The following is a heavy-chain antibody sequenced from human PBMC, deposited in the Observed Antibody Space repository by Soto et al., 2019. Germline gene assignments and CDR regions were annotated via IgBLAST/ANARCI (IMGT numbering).Heavy chain of an antibody. V-gene: IGHV4-34*01. J-gene: IGHJ6*02. CDR2: FSDSGST. CDR3: ARGNFYYGLDV. CDR1: GGSFSGNY. Sequence: SETLSLTCAVYGGSFSGNYWSWIRQPPGKGLEWIGEFSDSGSTNYNPSLKSRVTIPEDMSKSQFSLKLSSVTAADTAVYYCARGNFYYGLDVWGQGTTVTVSS.